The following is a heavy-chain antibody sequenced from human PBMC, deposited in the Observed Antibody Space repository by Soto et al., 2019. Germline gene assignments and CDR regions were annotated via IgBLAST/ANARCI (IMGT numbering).Heavy chain of an antibody. V-gene: IGHV1-3*01. D-gene: IGHD3-3*01. CDR1: GYTFTSYA. Sequence: ASVKVSCKASGYTFTSYAMHWVRQAPGQRLEWMGWINAGNGNTKYSQKFQGRVTMTRDTSASTAYMELSSLRSEDTAVYYCARDRRITIFGVVIARGNWFDPWGQGTLVTVSS. J-gene: IGHJ5*02. CDR3: ARDRRITIFGVVIARGNWFDP. CDR2: INAGNGNT.